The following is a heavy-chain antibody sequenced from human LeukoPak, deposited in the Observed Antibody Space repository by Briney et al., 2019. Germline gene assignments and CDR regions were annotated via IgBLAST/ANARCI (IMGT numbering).Heavy chain of an antibody. CDR1: GGTFSNYA. CDR3: ARDISSPCGGDCP. Sequence: ASVKVSCKASGGTFSNYAISWVRQAPGQGLQWMGWISAYNGNTNYAQKLQGRVTMTTDTSTSTAYMELRSLRSDDTAVYYCARDISSPCGGDCPWGQGTLVTVSS. D-gene: IGHD2-21*02. V-gene: IGHV1-18*01. J-gene: IGHJ4*02. CDR2: ISAYNGNT.